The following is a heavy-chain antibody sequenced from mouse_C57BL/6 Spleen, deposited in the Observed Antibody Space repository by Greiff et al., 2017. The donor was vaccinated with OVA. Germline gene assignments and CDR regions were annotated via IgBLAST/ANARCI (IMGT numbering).Heavy chain of an antibody. D-gene: IGHD2-5*01. CDR1: GYTFTDYY. CDR3: ARSRAYYSNYSPFAY. J-gene: IGHJ3*01. CDR2: INPNNGGT. Sequence: VHVKQSGPELVKPGASVKISCKASGYTFTDYYMNWVKQSHGKSLEWIGDINPNNGGTSYNQKFKGKATLTVDKSSSTAYMELRSLTSEDSAVYYCARSRAYYSNYSPFAYWGQGTLVTVSA. V-gene: IGHV1-26*01.